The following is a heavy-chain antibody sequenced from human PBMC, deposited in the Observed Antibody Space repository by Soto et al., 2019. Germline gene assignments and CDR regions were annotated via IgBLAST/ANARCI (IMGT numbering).Heavy chain of an antibody. Sequence: QVQLVESGGGVVQPGRSLRLSCAASGFTFSSYAMHWVRQAPGKGLEWIGSIYYSGSTYYNPSLKSRVTISVDTSKNQFSLKLSSVTAADTAVYYCARMIRITMVRESLDWFDPWGQGTLVTVSS. D-gene: IGHD3-10*01. CDR2: IYYSGST. V-gene: IGHV4-59*05. J-gene: IGHJ5*02. CDR1: GFTFSSYAMH. CDR3: ARMIRITMVRESLDWFDP.